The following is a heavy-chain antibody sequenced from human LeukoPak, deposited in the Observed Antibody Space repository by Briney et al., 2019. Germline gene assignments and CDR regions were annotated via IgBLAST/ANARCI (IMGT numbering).Heavy chain of an antibody. V-gene: IGHV4-59*01. D-gene: IGHD3-10*01. J-gene: IGHJ4*02. CDR3: ARRSGRFLYYFDY. CDR1: GGSISSYY. Sequence: SETLSLTCTVSGGSISSYYWSWIRQPPGKGLEWIRYIYYSGSTNYNPSLKSRVTISVDTSKNQFSLKLSSVTAADTAVYYCARRSGRFLYYFDYWGQGTLVTVSS. CDR2: IYYSGST.